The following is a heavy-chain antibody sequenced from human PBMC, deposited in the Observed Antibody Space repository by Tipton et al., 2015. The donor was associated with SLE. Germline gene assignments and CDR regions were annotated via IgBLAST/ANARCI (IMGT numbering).Heavy chain of an antibody. CDR3: ARLTISTRTVDY. D-gene: IGHD6-6*01. CDR1: GGSIGYYY. Sequence: TLSLTCTVSGGSIGYYYWGWIRQPPGKGLEWIGSTYYSGISNYNPSLKSRVTVSVDTSRNQFSLKLTSLTAADTAVYYCARLTISTRTVDYWGQGTLVTVSP. CDR2: TYYSGIS. V-gene: IGHV4-39*01. J-gene: IGHJ4*02.